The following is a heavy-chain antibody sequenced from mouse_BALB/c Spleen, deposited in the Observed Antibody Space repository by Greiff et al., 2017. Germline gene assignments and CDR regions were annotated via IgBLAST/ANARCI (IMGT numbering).Heavy chain of an antibody. CDR3: ARDIDDYYDLYNYAMDY. CDR2: IRNKANGYTT. D-gene: IGHD2-3*01. CDR1: GFTFTDYY. J-gene: IGHJ4*01. V-gene: IGHV7-3*02. Sequence: EVMLVESGGGLVQPGGSLRLSCATSGFTFTDYYMSWVRQPPGKALEWLGFIRNKANGYTTEYSASVKGRFTISRDNSQSILYLQMNTLRAEDSATYDCARDIDDYYDLYNYAMDYWGQGTSVTVSA.